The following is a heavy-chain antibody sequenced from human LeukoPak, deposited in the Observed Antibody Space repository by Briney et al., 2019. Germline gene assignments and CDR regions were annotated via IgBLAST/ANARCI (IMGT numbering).Heavy chain of an antibody. V-gene: IGHV3-43*01. Sequence: GGSLRLSCAASGFMFEDYSMHWVRQAPGKGLEWVSVISWDGGSKYYADSVKGRFTISRDNAKNSLYLQMNSLRAEDTAVYYCARVKSSIAVHFDYWGQGTLVTVSS. CDR2: ISWDGGSK. CDR3: ARVKSSIAVHFDY. D-gene: IGHD6-6*01. CDR1: GFMFEDYS. J-gene: IGHJ4*02.